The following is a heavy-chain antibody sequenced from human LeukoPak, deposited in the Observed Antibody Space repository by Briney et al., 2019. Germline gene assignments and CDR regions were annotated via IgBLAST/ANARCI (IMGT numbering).Heavy chain of an antibody. V-gene: IGHV3-21*04. Sequence: GGSLRLSCAASGFTFSSYNMNWVRQAPGKGLEWVSSISTSSGYIYYADSVRGRFTISRDNSKNTLYLQMNSLRAEDTAVYYCAKPIVVVPAAMGAFDIWGQGTMVTVSS. CDR2: ISTSSGYI. D-gene: IGHD2-2*01. CDR1: GFTFSSYN. CDR3: AKPIVVVPAAMGAFDI. J-gene: IGHJ3*02.